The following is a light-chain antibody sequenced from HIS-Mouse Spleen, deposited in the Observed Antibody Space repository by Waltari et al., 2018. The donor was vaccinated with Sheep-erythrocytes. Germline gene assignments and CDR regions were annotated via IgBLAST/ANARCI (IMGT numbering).Light chain of an antibody. CDR1: SSDVGSYNL. J-gene: IGLJ3*02. Sequence: QSALIQPASVSGSPGQSITISCTGTSSDVGSYNLVSWYQQHPGKAPKLMIYEGSKRPSGVSNRFSGSKSGNTASLTISGLQAEDEADYYCCSYAGSSTPWVFGGGTKLTVL. CDR3: CSYAGSSTPWV. V-gene: IGLV2-23*01. CDR2: EGS.